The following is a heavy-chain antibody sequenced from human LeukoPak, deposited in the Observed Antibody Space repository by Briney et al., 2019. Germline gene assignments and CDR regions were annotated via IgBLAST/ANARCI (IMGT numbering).Heavy chain of an antibody. Sequence: SETLSLTCAVYGGSFSGYYWSWIRQPPGKGLEWIGEINHSGSTNYNPSLKSRVTISVDTSKNQFSLKLSSVTAADTAVYYCARGPKAAMVSYFGYWGQGTLVTVSS. CDR2: INHSGST. J-gene: IGHJ4*02. CDR1: GGSFSGYY. D-gene: IGHD5-18*01. V-gene: IGHV4-34*01. CDR3: ARGPKAAMVSYFGY.